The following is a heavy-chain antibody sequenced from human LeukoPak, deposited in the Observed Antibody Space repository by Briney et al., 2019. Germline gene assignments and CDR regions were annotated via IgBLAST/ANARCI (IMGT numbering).Heavy chain of an antibody. V-gene: IGHV3-9*01. CDR2: ISWNSGSI. J-gene: IGHJ3*02. D-gene: IGHD2-21*01. CDR1: GFTFDDYA. Sequence: GRSLRLSCAASGFTFDDYAMHWVRQAPGKGLEWVSGISWNSGSIGYADSVKGRFTISRDNAENSLYLQMNSLRAEDTALYYCAKDMNSHHSSNAFDIWGQGTMVTVSS. CDR3: AKDMNSHHSSNAFDI.